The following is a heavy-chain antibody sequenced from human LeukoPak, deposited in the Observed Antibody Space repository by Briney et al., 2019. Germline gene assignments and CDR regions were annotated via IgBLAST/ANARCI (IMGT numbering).Heavy chain of an antibody. D-gene: IGHD3-22*01. J-gene: IGHJ3*02. CDR1: GFNFRTYG. CDR2: FSDENGDT. V-gene: IGHV1-18*01. Sequence: SVKVSCKGSGFNFRTYGIIWVRHARVHEPERVGFFSDENGDTNYAQDFQGRITLTRETSTSTVHMELRRLRSDDTAVYYRPRARPQNYGSSRYYSAAFDIWGQGTMVTVSS. CDR3: PRARPQNYGSSRYYSAAFDI.